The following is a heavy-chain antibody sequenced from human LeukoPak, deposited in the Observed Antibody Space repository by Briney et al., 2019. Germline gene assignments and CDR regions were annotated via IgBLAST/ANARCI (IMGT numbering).Heavy chain of an antibody. J-gene: IGHJ4*02. CDR3: AKKTGYYDSSGYYFDY. Sequence: GGSLRLSCAASGFTFSTYGMNWVRQAPGKGLEWVSYISHTSDAIYYPDSVKGRFTISRDNSKNTLYLQMNSLRAEDTAVYYCAKKTGYYDSSGYYFDYWGQGTLVTVSS. V-gene: IGHV3-48*01. CDR1: GFTFSTYG. D-gene: IGHD3-22*01. CDR2: ISHTSDAI.